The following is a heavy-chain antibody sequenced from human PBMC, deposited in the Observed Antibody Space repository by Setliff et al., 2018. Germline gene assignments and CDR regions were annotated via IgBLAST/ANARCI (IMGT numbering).Heavy chain of an antibody. CDR3: ASPRRDDLDTPFDAFDL. V-gene: IGHV4-4*07. D-gene: IGHD1-1*01. J-gene: IGHJ3*01. CDR1: GVPISSYY. Sequence: SETLSLTCNVSGVPISSYYWNWIRQPAGKGLEWIGRIYPSGGTNYNPSLKSRVTISVDTSKNHFSLKLTSVTAADTAVYYCASPRRDDLDTPFDAFDLWGQGTKVTVSS. CDR2: IYPSGGT.